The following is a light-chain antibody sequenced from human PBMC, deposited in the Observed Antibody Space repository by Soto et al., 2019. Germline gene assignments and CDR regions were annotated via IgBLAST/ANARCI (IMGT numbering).Light chain of an antibody. Sequence: EILTTQAPASQTASPGERSTLSCRASQSISTSLAWYQQKPGQAPRLLMYGASTRATNILARFSGSGSGTGCPLILSSLQSEYGAFYFCQHYTGWPAFGQGTKVDIK. CDR1: QSISTS. CDR3: QHYTGWPA. CDR2: GAS. J-gene: IGKJ1*01. V-gene: IGKV3-15*01.